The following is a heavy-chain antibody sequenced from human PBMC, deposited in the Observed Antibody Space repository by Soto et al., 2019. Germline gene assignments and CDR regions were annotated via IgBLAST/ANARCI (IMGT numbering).Heavy chain of an antibody. J-gene: IGHJ6*02. CDR3: ARHEGYYYDSSGYYSCYYYGMDV. D-gene: IGHD3-22*01. Sequence: GESLKISCKGSGYSFTSYWIGWVRQMPGKGLEWMGIIYPGDSDTRYSPSFQGQVTISADKSISTAYLQWSSLKASDTAMYYCARHEGYYYDSSGYYSCYYYGMDVWGQGTTVTVSS. CDR2: IYPGDSDT. V-gene: IGHV5-51*01. CDR1: GYSFTSYW.